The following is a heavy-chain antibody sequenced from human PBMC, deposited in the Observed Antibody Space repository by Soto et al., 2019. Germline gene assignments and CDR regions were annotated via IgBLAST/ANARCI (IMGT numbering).Heavy chain of an antibody. CDR1: SGYITNYY. Sequence: SETLSLTCTVSSGYITNYYWIWIRQPPGKGLEWIGYIFYSGNTNYNPSLRSRATISVDTSKNQFSLRLSSVTAADTAVYYCARDSGYGDPFDYWGQGTLVTVS. J-gene: IGHJ4*02. CDR3: ARDSGYGDPFDY. D-gene: IGHD4-17*01. V-gene: IGHV4-59*01. CDR2: IFYSGNT.